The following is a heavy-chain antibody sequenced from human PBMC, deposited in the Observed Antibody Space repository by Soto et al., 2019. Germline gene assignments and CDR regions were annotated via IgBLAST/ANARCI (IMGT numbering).Heavy chain of an antibody. D-gene: IGHD6-19*01. V-gene: IGHV3-33*08. J-gene: IGHJ4*02. CDR2: ISYDGRDK. CDR3: ARDQSYRSGWYYFDY. CDR1: GFTFSSYW. Sequence: GGSLRLSCAASGFTFSSYWMHWVRQAPGKGLEWVAVISYDGRDKYFADSVKGRFTISRDNSKTTLYLQMNSLKAEDTAVYYCARDQSYRSGWYYFDYWGQGTRVTVSS.